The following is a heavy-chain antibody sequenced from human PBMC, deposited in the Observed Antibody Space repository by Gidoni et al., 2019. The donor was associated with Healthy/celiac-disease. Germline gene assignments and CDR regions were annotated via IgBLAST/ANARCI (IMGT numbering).Heavy chain of an antibody. CDR3: ARHIPRDTIFGVVIILGWFDP. D-gene: IGHD3-3*01. J-gene: IGHJ5*02. Sequence: GRIDPSDSYTNYSPSFQGHVTISADKSISTAYLQWSSLKASDTAMYYCARHIPRDTIFGVVIILGWFDPWGQGTLVTVSS. CDR2: IDPSDSYT. V-gene: IGHV5-10-1*01.